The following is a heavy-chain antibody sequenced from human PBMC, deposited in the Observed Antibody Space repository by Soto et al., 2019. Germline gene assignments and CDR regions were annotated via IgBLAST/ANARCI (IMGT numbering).Heavy chain of an antibody. Sequence: QVQLVQSGAELKKPGASVKVSCKASGYTFSNYDMNWVRQATGQGPEWIGWVNPNNGDTGYAQKFQGRVTLTKDISTTTPYMELTSLRSEDTDIYYCAKVSRKGSAIDFDYWGQGTLITVSS. CDR1: GYTFSNYD. CDR3: AKVSRKGSAIDFDY. CDR2: VNPNNGDT. D-gene: IGHD3-10*01. J-gene: IGHJ4*02. V-gene: IGHV1-8*01.